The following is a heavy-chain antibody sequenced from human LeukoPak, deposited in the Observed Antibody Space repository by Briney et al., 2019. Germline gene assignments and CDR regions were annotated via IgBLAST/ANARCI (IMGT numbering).Heavy chain of an antibody. D-gene: IGHD3-10*01. Sequence: PGGSLRLSCAASGFTFSSYWMSWVRQAPGKGLEWVANIKQDGSEKYYVDSVKGRLTISRDNAKNSLYLQMNSLRAEDTAVYYCAKTLVRGVMGSGFDPWGQGTLVTVSS. V-gene: IGHV3-7*01. CDR3: AKTLVRGVMGSGFDP. CDR1: GFTFSSYW. CDR2: IKQDGSEK. J-gene: IGHJ5*02.